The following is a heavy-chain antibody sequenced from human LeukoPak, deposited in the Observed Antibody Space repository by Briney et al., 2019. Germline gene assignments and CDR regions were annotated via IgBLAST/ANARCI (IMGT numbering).Heavy chain of an antibody. V-gene: IGHV1-2*06. J-gene: IGHJ1*01. D-gene: IGHD3-22*01. CDR3: ARGPGTRIVVSNEYFHH. Sequence: ASVKVSCTGSGYTFTDRYIHWVRQAPGQGLEWMGRMKPNTGGTKYAEKFQGRVTMTRDTSISTAYMELNGLRSDDTAVYYCARGPGTRIVVSNEYFHHWGQGTLVTVSS. CDR1: GYTFTDRY. CDR2: MKPNTGGT.